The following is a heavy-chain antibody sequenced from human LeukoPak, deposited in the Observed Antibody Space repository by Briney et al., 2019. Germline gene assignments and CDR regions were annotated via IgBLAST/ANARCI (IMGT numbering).Heavy chain of an antibody. J-gene: IGHJ3*01. CDR1: GYTFTGYD. V-gene: IGHV1-8*01. Sequence: GASVKVSCKASGYTFTGYDINWVRQATGQGLEWMGWINPKSGNTGYAQKFQGRVTMTRDNSINTAYMELSSLRSEDTAVYFCAREMTKTPLIDPLDFWGQGTTVTVSS. D-gene: IGHD1-14*01. CDR3: AREMTKTPLIDPLDF. CDR2: INPKSGNT.